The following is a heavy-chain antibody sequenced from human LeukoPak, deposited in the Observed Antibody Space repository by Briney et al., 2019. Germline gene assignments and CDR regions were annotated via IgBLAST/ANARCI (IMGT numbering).Heavy chain of an antibody. J-gene: IGHJ2*01. CDR2: ITGSSTWT. Sequence: GGSLRLSCDASGFTFGNFGMTWVRPAPGKGLQWVSGITGSSTWTYYAASVKGRFTVSRDNSQNTLHLQMNSLRADDTAVYYCARELVSSGTGYFDLWGRGTLVTVSS. D-gene: IGHD3-10*01. CDR3: ARELVSSGTGYFDL. V-gene: IGHV3-23*01. CDR1: GFTFGNFG.